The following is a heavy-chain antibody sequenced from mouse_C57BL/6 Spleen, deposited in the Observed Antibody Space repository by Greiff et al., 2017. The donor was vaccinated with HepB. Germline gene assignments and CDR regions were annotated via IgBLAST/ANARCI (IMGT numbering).Heavy chain of an antibody. CDR1: GYTFTDYY. CDR2: IYPGSGNT. J-gene: IGHJ2*01. CDR3: AREGFDY. V-gene: IGHV1-76*01. Sequence: VQGVESGAELVRPGASVKLSCKASGYTFTDYYINWVKQRPGQGLEWIARIYPGSGNTYYNEKFKGKATLTAEKSSSTAYMQLSSLTSEDSAVYFCAREGFDYWGQGTTLTVSS.